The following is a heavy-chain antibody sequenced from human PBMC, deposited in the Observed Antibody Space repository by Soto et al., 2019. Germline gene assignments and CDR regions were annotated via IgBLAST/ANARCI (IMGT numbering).Heavy chain of an antibody. V-gene: IGHV3-48*02. J-gene: IGHJ4*02. D-gene: IGHD3-22*01. Sequence: EVQLVESGGGLVQPGGSLRLSCAASGFTFSSYSMNWVRQAPGKGQEWVSYISSSSSTIYYADSVKGRFTISRDNAKNSLYLKMNSLREEDTAVYYYARDAGYYDSSTYFDYSGQGPLVTVSS. CDR3: ARDAGYYDSSTYFDY. CDR1: GFTFSSYS. CDR2: ISSSSSTI.